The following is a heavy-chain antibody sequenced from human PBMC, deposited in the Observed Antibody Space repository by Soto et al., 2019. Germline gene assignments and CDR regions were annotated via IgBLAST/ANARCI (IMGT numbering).Heavy chain of an antibody. V-gene: IGHV3-30*18. D-gene: IGHD6-13*01. CDR2: MSSDGRNK. CDR3: AKDQGSSWYEIDY. CDR1: GFTFSHYA. Sequence: GGSLRLSCAASGFTFSHYAMHWVRQAPGRGLEWVAIMSSDGRNKDYGNSVKGRFIISRDNSKNTLYLQMNSLRAEDTAVYYCAKDQGSSWYEIDYWGQGTLVTVSS. J-gene: IGHJ4*02.